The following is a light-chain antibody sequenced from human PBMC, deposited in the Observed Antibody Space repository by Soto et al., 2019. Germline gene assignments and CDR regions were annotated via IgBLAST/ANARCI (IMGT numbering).Light chain of an antibody. J-gene: IGLJ1*01. CDR3: SSYTSSSTHYV. V-gene: IGLV2-14*01. CDR2: DVS. Sequence: QSALTQPASVSGSPGQSITISCTGTSSDIGGYTYVSWYQQHPGKAPKLMIYDVSNQPSGVSNRFSGSKSGNTASLTISGLQAEDEADYYCSSYTSSSTHYVFGPGTKLTVL. CDR1: SSDIGGYTY.